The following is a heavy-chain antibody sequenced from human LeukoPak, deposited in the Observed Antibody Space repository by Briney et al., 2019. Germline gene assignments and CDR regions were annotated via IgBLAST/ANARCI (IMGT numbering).Heavy chain of an antibody. CDR3: ARGRYSYGIDY. CDR2: INHSGST. J-gene: IGHJ4*02. CDR1: GGSFSGYY. Sequence: SETLSLTCAVYGGSFSGYYWSWIRQPPGKGLEWIGEINHSGSTNYNPSLKSRVTISVDTSRNQFSLKLSSVTAADTAVYYCARGRYSYGIDYWGQGTLVTVSS. D-gene: IGHD5-18*01. V-gene: IGHV4-34*01.